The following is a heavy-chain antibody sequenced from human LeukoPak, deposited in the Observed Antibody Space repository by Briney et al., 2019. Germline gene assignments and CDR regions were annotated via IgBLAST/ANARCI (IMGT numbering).Heavy chain of an antibody. CDR2: ISGSGGST. Sequence: GGSLRLSCAASGFTFSSYAMSWVRQAPGKGLEWVSAISGSGGSTYYADSVKGRFTISRDNSKNTLYLQMNSLRAEDTAVYYCARDRDFPRDQFDHWGQGTLVTVSS. J-gene: IGHJ4*02. CDR3: ARDRDFPRDQFDH. V-gene: IGHV3-23*01. D-gene: IGHD2-21*02. CDR1: GFTFSSYA.